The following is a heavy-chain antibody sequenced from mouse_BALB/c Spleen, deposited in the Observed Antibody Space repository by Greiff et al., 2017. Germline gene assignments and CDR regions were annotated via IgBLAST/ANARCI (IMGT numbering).Heavy chain of an antibody. V-gene: IGHV14-4*02. Sequence: EVQLQQSGAELVRSGASVKLSCTASGFNIKDDYMHWVKQRPEQGLEWIGWIDPENGDTEYAPKFQGKATMTADTSSNTAYLQLSSLTSEDTAVYYCNAGYGSYAMDYWGQGTSVTVSS. J-gene: IGHJ4*01. D-gene: IGHD2-2*01. CDR3: NAGYGSYAMDY. CDR1: GFNIKDDY. CDR2: IDPENGDT.